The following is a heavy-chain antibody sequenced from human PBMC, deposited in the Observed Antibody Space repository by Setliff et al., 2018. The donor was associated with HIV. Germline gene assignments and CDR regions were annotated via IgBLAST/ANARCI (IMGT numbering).Heavy chain of an antibody. CDR3: ARDRLTYYFDY. J-gene: IGHJ4*02. CDR2: FYTSGST. D-gene: IGHD3-22*01. Sequence: ETLSLTCTVSGGSINTYYWSWIRQPAGNGLEWIGRFYTSGSTNYNPSLKSRVTMSVDTSKNQFSLKLSSVTAADTAVYYCARDRLTYYFDYWGQGILVTVSS. V-gene: IGHV4-4*07. CDR1: GGSINTYY.